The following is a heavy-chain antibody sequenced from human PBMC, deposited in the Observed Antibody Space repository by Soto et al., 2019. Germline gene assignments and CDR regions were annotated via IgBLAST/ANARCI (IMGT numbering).Heavy chain of an antibody. CDR3: AIEYSSSPPYYPIGY. CDR2: IIPIFGTA. D-gene: IGHD6-6*01. J-gene: IGHJ4*02. V-gene: IGHV1-69*01. Sequence: QVQLVQSGAEVKKPGSSVKVSCKASGGTFSSYSISWVRQAPGQGLEWMGGIIPIFGTANYAQKFQGRVTITADESTSTAYMELSSLRSEETAVYYCAIEYSSSPPYYPIGYWGQGTLVTVSS. CDR1: GGTFSSYS.